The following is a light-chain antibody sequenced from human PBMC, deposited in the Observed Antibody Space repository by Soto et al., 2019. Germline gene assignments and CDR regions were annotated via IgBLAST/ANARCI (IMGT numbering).Light chain of an antibody. V-gene: IGLV2-11*01. CDR3: CSYAGSYNVV. CDR2: DVS. Sequence: QSALTQPRSVSGSPGQSVTISCTGTSSDVGGYNYVSWYQQHPDKAPKLMIFDVSKRPSGVPDRFSGSKSGNTASLTISGLQAEDEADYYCCSYAGSYNVVFGGGTKLTVL. CDR1: SSDVGGYNY. J-gene: IGLJ2*01.